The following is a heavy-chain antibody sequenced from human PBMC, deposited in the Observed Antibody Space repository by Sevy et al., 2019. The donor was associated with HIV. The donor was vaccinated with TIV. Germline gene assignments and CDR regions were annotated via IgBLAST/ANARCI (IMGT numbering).Heavy chain of an antibody. V-gene: IGHV1-18*01. CDR3: ARDLDGSGSYRLGY. D-gene: IGHD3-10*01. CDR1: GYTFTSYG. Sequence: ASVKVSCKASGYTFTSYGISWVRQAPGQGLEWMGWISAYNGNTNYAQKLQGRVTMTTDTYTSTAYMELRSLRSDDTAVYYCARDLDGSGSYRLGYWGQGTLVTVSS. CDR2: ISAYNGNT. J-gene: IGHJ4*02.